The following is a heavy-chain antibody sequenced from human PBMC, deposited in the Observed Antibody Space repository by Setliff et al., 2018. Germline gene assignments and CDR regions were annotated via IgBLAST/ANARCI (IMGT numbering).Heavy chain of an antibody. CDR2: IYYSGST. V-gene: IGHV4-39*01. CDR1: GGSISSSSYY. Sequence: PSETLSLTCTVSGGSISSSSYYWGWIRQPPGKGLEWIGSIYYSGSTYYNASLKSRLTLSVDTSKNQVSLNLRSVTAADTAVYYCARTGTYRYFDYWGQGTLVTVSS. D-gene: IGHD1-1*01. J-gene: IGHJ4*02. CDR3: ARTGTYRYFDY.